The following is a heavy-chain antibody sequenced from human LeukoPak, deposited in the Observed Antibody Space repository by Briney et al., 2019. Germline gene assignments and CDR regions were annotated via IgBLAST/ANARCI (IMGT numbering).Heavy chain of an antibody. J-gene: IGHJ4*02. V-gene: IGHV3-7*01. D-gene: IGHD3/OR15-3a*01. Sequence: SGGSLRLSCAASGFTFRNYWMSWIRQAPGRGLEWVADIKLDGTQKNYIQSVRGRFTISRDNARSFLYLQLSSLRAEDTAVYYCTRDFWTDYWGQGTLVTVSS. CDR2: IKLDGTQK. CDR1: GFTFRNYW. CDR3: TRDFWTDY.